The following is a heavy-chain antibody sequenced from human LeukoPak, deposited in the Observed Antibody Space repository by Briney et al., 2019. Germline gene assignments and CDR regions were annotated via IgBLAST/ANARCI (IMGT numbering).Heavy chain of an antibody. CDR2: IRRKTDGETT. V-gene: IGHV3-15*01. D-gene: IGHD2-21*01. J-gene: IGHJ4*02. CDR3: VTDLVIKGYFDY. Sequence: GGSLRLSCAASGFTFSGYAMSWVRQVPGKGLEWVGRIRRKTDGETTDHAAPVKGRFTISRDDSKNMLYLQMNSLKTEDTAVYYCVTDLVIKGYFDYWGQGALVTVSS. CDR1: GFTFSGYA.